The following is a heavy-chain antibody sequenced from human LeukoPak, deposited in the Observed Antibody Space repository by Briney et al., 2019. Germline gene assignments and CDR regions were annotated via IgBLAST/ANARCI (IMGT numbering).Heavy chain of an antibody. CDR2: ISYDGSNK. CDR1: GFTFSSYA. D-gene: IGHD3-22*01. CDR3: ARVPRITMIVVVTHPPDY. Sequence: GGSLRLSCAASGFTFSSYAMHWVRQAPGKGLEWVAVISYDGSNKYYADSVKGRFTISRDNSKNTLYLQMNSLRAEDTAVYYCARVPRITMIVVVTHPPDYWGQGTLVTVSS. V-gene: IGHV3-30-3*01. J-gene: IGHJ4*02.